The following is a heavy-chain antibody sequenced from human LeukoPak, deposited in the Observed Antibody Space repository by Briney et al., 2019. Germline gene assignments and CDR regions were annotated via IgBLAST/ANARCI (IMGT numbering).Heavy chain of an antibody. Sequence: PGGSLRLSCAASGFTFSSFRTNLVRQAPGKGLEWLSYITGRSTAIFYADSVKGRFSISRDNDMNSLYLQMSSLRVEDTAVYYCAGGWDYFDTTGNYYDLDYWGQGTLVTVSS. CDR2: ITGRSTAI. D-gene: IGHD3-22*01. J-gene: IGHJ4*02. CDR3: AGGWDYFDTTGNYYDLDY. CDR1: GFTFSSFR. V-gene: IGHV3-48*01.